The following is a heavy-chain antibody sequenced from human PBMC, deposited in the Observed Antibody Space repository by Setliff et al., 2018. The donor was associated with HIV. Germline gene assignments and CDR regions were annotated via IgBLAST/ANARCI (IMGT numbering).Heavy chain of an antibody. D-gene: IGHD3-9*01. CDR1: GYYPSIDY. CDR3: VRAFDQDFHN. CDR2: VHPFHDILGSNA. J-gene: IGHJ1*01. Sequence: ASVTVSRQTFGYYPSIDYMHWVRQAPGRGLEWLGVVHPFHDILGSNADYAQKFHGRISITWDSSGNTLFLEVGPLRSDDSATYYCVRAFDQDFHNWGQGTVVTVSS. V-gene: IGHV1-46*01.